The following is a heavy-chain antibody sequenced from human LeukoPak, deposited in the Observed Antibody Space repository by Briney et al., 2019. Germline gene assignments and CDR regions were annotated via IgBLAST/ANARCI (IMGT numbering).Heavy chain of an antibody. J-gene: IGHJ5*01. CDR1: GFSITNYW. CDR3: VRQAGVS. V-gene: IGHV3-7*01. D-gene: IGHD6-19*01. CDR2: IKGDGSEK. Sequence: GGSLRLSCAVSGFSITNYWMTWVRQAPGKGVEWVANIKGDGSEKYYVDSVKGRFTISRDNDKNYLYLQMNSLRDEDTAVYYCVRQAGVSWGQGTLVTVSS.